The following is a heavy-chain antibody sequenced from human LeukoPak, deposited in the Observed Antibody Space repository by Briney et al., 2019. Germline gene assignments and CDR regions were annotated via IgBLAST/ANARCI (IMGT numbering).Heavy chain of an antibody. D-gene: IGHD1-1*01. J-gene: IGHJ6*03. CDR1: GFTFSSYG. V-gene: IGHV3-30*02. CDR2: IRYDGSNK. CDR3: AKGDRPPKTVGYGYYYMDV. Sequence: QSGGSLRLSCAASGFTFSSYGMHWVRQAPGKGLEWVAFIRYDGSNKYYADSVKGRFTISRDNSKNTLYLQMNSLRAEDTAVYYCAKGDRPPKTVGYGYYYMDVWGKGTTVTISS.